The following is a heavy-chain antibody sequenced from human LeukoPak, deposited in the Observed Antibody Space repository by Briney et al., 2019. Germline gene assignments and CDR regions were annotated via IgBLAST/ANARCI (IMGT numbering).Heavy chain of an antibody. CDR1: AFSFSDYN. V-gene: IGHV3-21*01. D-gene: IGHD3-10*01. J-gene: IGHJ4*02. Sequence: PGGSLRLSCAASAFSFSDYNMNWVRQAPGKGLEWVSSITSSGSYIYYADSVKGRFTISRDNAKNSLYLQMNSLRAEDTAVYYCARDRDTMVRGQFDYWGQGTLVTVSS. CDR3: ARDRDTMVRGQFDY. CDR2: ITSSGSYI.